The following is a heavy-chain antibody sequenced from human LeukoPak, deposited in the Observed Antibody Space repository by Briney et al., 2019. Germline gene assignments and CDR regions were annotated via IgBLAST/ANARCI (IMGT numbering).Heavy chain of an antibody. D-gene: IGHD6-13*01. V-gene: IGHV4-4*07. J-gene: IGHJ5*02. CDR2: IYSSGST. Sequence: PSETLSLTCTVSGGSISSYYWSWIRQPAGKGLEWIGRIYSSGSTNYNPSLKSRVTISVDTSKNQFSLKLSSVTAADTAVYYCARDVTGIGYSSSWYPFNWCDPWGQGTLVTVSS. CDR3: ARDVTGIGYSSSWYPFNWCDP. CDR1: GGSISSYY.